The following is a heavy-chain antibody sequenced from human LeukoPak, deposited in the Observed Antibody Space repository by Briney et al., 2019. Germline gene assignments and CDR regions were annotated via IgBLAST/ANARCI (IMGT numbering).Heavy chain of an antibody. J-gene: IGHJ4*02. Sequence: PGGSLRLSCAASGFSFSDFGMHWVRQAPGKGLEWVAVIWYDGSNDHYVDSVKGRFTISRGNSKNTVHLQMNSLRAEDTAVYYCARRSDYNTNGYYFDYWGQGTPVTVSS. CDR3: ARRSDYNTNGYYFDY. V-gene: IGHV3-33*01. D-gene: IGHD4-11*01. CDR2: IWYDGSND. CDR1: GFSFSDFG.